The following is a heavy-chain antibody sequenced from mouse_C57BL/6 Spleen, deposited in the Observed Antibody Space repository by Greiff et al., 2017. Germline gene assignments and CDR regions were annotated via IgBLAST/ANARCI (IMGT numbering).Heavy chain of an antibody. D-gene: IGHD2-12*01. V-gene: IGHV5-17*01. CDR2: ISSGSSTI. J-gene: IGHJ2*01. Sequence: EVHLVESGGGLVKPGGSLKLSCAASGFTFSDYGMHWVRQAPEKGLEWVAYISSGSSTIYYAATVKGRFTISRDNAKNTLFLQMTSLRSEDTAMYYCARRELYYRGFDYWGQGTTLTVSS. CDR3: ARRELYYRGFDY. CDR1: GFTFSDYG.